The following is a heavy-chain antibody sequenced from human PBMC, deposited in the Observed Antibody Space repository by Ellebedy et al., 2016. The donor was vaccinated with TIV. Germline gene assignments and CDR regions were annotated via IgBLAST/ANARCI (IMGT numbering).Heavy chain of an antibody. V-gene: IGHV3-48*02. CDR3: ASRAASWYSDNNWFDA. D-gene: IGHD6-13*01. Sequence: GESLKISCAASGFTFSSYSMNWVRQAPGKGLEWISYINAGGERIYYADSVKGRFTISRDNARNILYLHMNSLRDEDTAVYYCASRAASWYSDNNWFDAWGQGSPVTVSS. J-gene: IGHJ5*02. CDR2: INAGGERI. CDR1: GFTFSSYS.